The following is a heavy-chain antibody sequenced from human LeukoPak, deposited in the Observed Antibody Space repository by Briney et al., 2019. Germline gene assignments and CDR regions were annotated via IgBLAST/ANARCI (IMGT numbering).Heavy chain of an antibody. J-gene: IGHJ3*02. CDR2: ISSSSSYI. CDR3: ARRTDGEEAFDI. D-gene: IGHD2-21*01. CDR1: GFTFSSYS. Sequence: GGSLRLSCAASGFTFSSYSMNWVRQAPGKGLEWVSSISSSSSYIYYADSVKGRFTISRDNAKNSLYLQMNSLRAEDTAVYYCARRTDGEEAFDIWGQGTMVTVSS. V-gene: IGHV3-21*01.